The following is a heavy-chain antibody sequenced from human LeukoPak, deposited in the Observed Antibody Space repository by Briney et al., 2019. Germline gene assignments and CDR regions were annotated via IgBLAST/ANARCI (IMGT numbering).Heavy chain of an antibody. D-gene: IGHD6-19*01. J-gene: IGHJ5*02. CDR3: ARLVWGSSGWPNWFDP. CDR1: GSSFTSSR. Sequence: GESLDISCQASGSSFTSSRIGWVRQMPGKGLEWMGIIYPGDSDTRYSPSFQGQVTISADKSINTAYLQWSSLKASDTAMYYCARLVWGSSGWPNWFDPRGQGTLVTVSS. V-gene: IGHV5-51*01. CDR2: IYPGDSDT.